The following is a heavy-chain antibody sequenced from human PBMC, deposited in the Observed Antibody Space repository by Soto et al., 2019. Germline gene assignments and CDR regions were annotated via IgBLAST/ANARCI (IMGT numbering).Heavy chain of an antibody. CDR3: TRSYDYAAIDD. CDR1: GTSINNGVYS. V-gene: IGHV4-30-2*01. CDR2: ITQSGST. D-gene: IGHD3-16*01. J-gene: IGHJ4*02. Sequence: TLFLTWAASGTSINNGVYSWSWIRQPPRKGLEWIGYITQSGSTYYRRSLKSRVTISVDRSKNQFSPQLNSVTATDTALYYCTRSYDYAAIDDWGQGTLVTVSS.